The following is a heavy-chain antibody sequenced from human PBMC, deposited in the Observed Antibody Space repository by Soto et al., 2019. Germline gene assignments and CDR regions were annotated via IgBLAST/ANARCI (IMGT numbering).Heavy chain of an antibody. V-gene: IGHV3-21*02. Sequence: EVQLVESGGGLVKPGGSLRLSCAASGFTFSSYSMNWVRQAPGKGLEWVSSITGSSSYIYYADSVKGRFTISRDNAKNLLYLQVNSLRSEDTAVYYCARDVYYYDSSAYWAYWGQGTLVTVSS. J-gene: IGHJ4*02. D-gene: IGHD3-22*01. CDR1: GFTFSSYS. CDR2: ITGSSSYI. CDR3: ARDVYYYDSSAYWAY.